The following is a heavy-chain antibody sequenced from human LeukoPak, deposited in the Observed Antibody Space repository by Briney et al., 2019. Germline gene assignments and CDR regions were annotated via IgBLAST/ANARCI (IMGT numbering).Heavy chain of an antibody. CDR3: ARDSDSRSFQH. Sequence: SETLSLTCTVSGGFISSYYWSWIRQPGGKGREWLGRIYTSGSTNYNPSLKSRVTMSVDTSKNQFSLKLSSVTAADTAVYYCARDSDSRSFQHWGQGTLVTVSS. D-gene: IGHD2-15*01. V-gene: IGHV4-4*07. J-gene: IGHJ1*01. CDR2: IYTSGST. CDR1: GGFISSYY.